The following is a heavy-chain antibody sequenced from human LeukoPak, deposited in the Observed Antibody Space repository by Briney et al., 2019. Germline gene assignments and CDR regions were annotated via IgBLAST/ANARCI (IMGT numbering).Heavy chain of an antibody. CDR2: IYHSGST. V-gene: IGHV4-38-2*01. Sequence: PSETLSLTCAVSGYSISSGYYWGWIRQPPGKGLEWIGSIYHSGSTYYNPSLKSRVTISVDTSKNQFSLKLSSVTAADTAVYYCARQSVVVPAATNWFDPWGQGTLVTVSS. J-gene: IGHJ5*02. D-gene: IGHD2-2*01. CDR3: ARQSVVVPAATNWFDP. CDR1: GYSISSGYY.